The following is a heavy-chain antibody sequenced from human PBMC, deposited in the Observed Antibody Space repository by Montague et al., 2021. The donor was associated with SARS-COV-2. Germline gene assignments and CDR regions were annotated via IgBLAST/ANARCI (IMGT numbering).Heavy chain of an antibody. J-gene: IGHJ5*02. V-gene: IGHV4-39*01. Sequence: SETLSLTCTVSGGSISSTSYYWGWIRQPPGKGLEWIGSIYYSGSTYYNPSLKSRVTISVDTSKNQFSLKLSSVTAADTAVYYCVRQPGQWLPREWFWFDPWGEGTLVTAPS. CDR3: VRQPGQWLPREWFWFDP. CDR2: IYYSGST. D-gene: IGHD6-19*01. CDR1: GGSISSTSYY.